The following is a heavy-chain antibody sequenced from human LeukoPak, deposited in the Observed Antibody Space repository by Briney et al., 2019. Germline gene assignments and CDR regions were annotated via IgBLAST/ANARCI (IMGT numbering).Heavy chain of an antibody. CDR2: ISSGGSTI. V-gene: IGHV3-48*03. CDR3: ARASSSSWVLYYYYYMDV. CDR1: GFSFSSYE. D-gene: IGHD6-13*01. J-gene: IGHJ6*03. Sequence: GGSLRLSCAASGFSFSSYEMNWVRQAPGKGLEWVSYISSGGSTIYYADSVKGRFTISRDNAKNSLYLQMNSLRAEDTALYHCARASSSSWVLYYYYYMDVWGKGTTVTISS.